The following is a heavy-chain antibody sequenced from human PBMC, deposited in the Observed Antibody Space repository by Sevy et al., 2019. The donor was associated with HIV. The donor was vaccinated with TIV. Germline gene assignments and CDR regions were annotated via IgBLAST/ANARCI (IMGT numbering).Heavy chain of an antibody. V-gene: IGHV4-34*01. CDR3: ARDYYDSSGYKYYFDY. CDR1: GGSFSGYY. D-gene: IGHD3-22*01. Sequence: SETLSLTRAVYGGSFSGYYWSWIRQPPGKGLEWIGEINHSGSTNYNPSLKSRVTISVDTSKNQFSLKLSSVTAADTAVYYCARDYYDSSGYKYYFDYWGQGTLVTVSS. CDR2: INHSGST. J-gene: IGHJ4*02.